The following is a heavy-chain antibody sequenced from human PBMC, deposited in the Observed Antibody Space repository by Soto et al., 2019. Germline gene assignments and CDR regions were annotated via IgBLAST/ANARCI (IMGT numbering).Heavy chain of an antibody. J-gene: IGHJ2*01. CDR2: VYYSGSS. Sequence: QLQESGPGLVKPSQTLSLTCSVSGGSINNNDYYWSWIRQTPGKGLEWIGYVYYSGSSDYIPSLKSRLSMSIDKSKNQFHLKLNSVTAADTSTYYCARMSYFYDKWYFDFWGRGTLVTVSS. CDR3: ARMSYFYDKWYFDF. V-gene: IGHV4-30-4*01. D-gene: IGHD3-22*01. CDR1: GGSINNNDYY.